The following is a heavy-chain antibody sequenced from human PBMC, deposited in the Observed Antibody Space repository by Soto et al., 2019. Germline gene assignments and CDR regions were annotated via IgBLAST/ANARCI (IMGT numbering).Heavy chain of an antibody. CDR3: ARDIMGTNYYYYGMDV. V-gene: IGHV4-59*01. Sequence: SETLSLTCAIHGGSFSGYYWSWIRQPPGKGLEWIGYIYYSGSTNYNPSLKSRVTISVDTSKNQFSLKLSSVTAADTAVYYCARDIMGTNYYYYGMDVWGQGTTVTVSS. CDR1: GGSFSGYY. D-gene: IGHD2-8*01. CDR2: IYYSGST. J-gene: IGHJ6*02.